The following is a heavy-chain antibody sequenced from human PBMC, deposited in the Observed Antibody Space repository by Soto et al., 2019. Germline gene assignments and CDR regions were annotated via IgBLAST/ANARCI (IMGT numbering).Heavy chain of an antibody. J-gene: IGHJ5*02. V-gene: IGHV4-59*01. Sequence: SETLSLTCTVSGGSISSYYWSWIRQPPGKGLEWIGYIYYSGSTNYNPSLKSRVTISVDTSKNQFSLKLSSVTAADTAVYYCARDRKIVGAKGNWFDPWGQGTLVTVSS. CDR3: ARDRKIVGAKGNWFDP. CDR1: GGSISSYY. D-gene: IGHD1-26*01. CDR2: IYYSGST.